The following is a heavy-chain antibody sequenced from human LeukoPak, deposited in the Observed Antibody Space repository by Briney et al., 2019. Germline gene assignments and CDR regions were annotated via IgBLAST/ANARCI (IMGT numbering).Heavy chain of an antibody. CDR3: ARDQWPLSVGAFVY. CDR1: GGSISSGGYY. J-gene: IGHJ4*02. CDR2: IYYSGST. V-gene: IGHV4-31*03. D-gene: IGHD1-26*01. Sequence: PSETLSLTCTVSGGSISSGGYYWSWIRQHPGKGLEWIGYIYYSGSTYYNPSLKSRVTISVDTSKNQFSLKLSSVTAADTAVYYCARDQWPLSVGAFVYWGQGTLVTVSS.